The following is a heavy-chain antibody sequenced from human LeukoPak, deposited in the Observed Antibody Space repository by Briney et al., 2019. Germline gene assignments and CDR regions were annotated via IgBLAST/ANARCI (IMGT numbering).Heavy chain of an antibody. J-gene: IGHJ4*02. Sequence: VKPSETLSLTCTVSGGSISSYYWNWIRQPPGKGLEWIGYIYYSGTTNYNPSLKSRVTISVDTSKNQFSLKLSSVTAADTAVYYCATIGYCSSASCSSFDYWGQGTLVTVSS. CDR1: GGSISSYY. D-gene: IGHD2-2*03. CDR2: IYYSGTT. CDR3: ATIGYCSSASCSSFDY. V-gene: IGHV4-59*01.